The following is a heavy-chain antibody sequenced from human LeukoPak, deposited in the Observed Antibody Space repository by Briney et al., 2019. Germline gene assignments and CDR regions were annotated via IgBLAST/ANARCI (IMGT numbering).Heavy chain of an antibody. Sequence: ASVKVSCKTSGYIFTGYYMHWVRPAPGQGLEWMGWINPNSGDTHYAQNFQGRVTMTGDTSISTAYMELSRLTSDDTAVYYCARDGNEAVAGTGAVTYWGQGTLVIVSS. CDR1: GYIFTGYY. D-gene: IGHD6-19*01. V-gene: IGHV1-2*02. J-gene: IGHJ4*02. CDR2: INPNSGDT. CDR3: ARDGNEAVAGTGAVTY.